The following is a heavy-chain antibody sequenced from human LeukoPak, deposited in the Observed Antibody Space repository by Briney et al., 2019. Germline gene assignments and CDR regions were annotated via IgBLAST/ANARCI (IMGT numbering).Heavy chain of an antibody. J-gene: IGHJ6*03. CDR3: AKVEGYYYYMDV. Sequence: GGSLRPSCAASGFTFSDYHMSWIRQASGKGLEWVSYVSSSGGTISYADSVKGRFSISRDNAKKSLYLQMNSRRAEDTAVYYCAKVEGYYYYMDVWGKGTTVTVSS. V-gene: IGHV3-11*01. CDR2: VSSSGGTI. CDR1: GFTFSDYH.